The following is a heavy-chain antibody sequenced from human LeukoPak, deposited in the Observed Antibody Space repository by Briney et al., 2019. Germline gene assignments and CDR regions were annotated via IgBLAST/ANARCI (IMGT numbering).Heavy chain of an antibody. Sequence: PSETLSLTCTVSGGSISSYYWSWIRQPPGKGLEWIGYIYYSGSTNYNPSLKSRVTISVDTSKNQFSLKLSSVTAADTAVYYCARVSGAERRSGSYYYYYYGMDVWGQGTTVTVSS. CDR3: ARVSGAERRSGSYYYYYYGMDV. CDR1: GGSISSYY. D-gene: IGHD1-26*01. J-gene: IGHJ6*02. V-gene: IGHV4-59*01. CDR2: IYYSGST.